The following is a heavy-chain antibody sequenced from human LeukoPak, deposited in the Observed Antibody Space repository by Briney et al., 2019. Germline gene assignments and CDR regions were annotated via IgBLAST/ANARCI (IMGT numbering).Heavy chain of an antibody. Sequence: VASVKVSCKASGYTFTGYYMHWVRQAPGQGLEWMGWINPNSGGTNYAQKFQGRVTMTTDTSTSTAYMELRSLRSDDTAVYFCARDVGVSMVRGVSDFWGQGTLVTVSS. J-gene: IGHJ4*02. CDR1: GYTFTGYY. CDR3: ARDVGVSMVRGVSDF. V-gene: IGHV1-2*02. D-gene: IGHD3-10*01. CDR2: INPNSGGT.